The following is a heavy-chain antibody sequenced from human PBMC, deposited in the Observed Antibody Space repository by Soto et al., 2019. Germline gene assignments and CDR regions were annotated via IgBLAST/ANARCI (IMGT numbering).Heavy chain of an antibody. Sequence: QVQLVESGGGLVKPGGSLRLSCAASGFTFRDYYMNWIRQAPGKGLEWVSYISSSSSYIYYADSVKGRFTISRDNAKNSLYLQMNSLRAEDTAVYYCARDLSGWGATGTTSWFDPWGQGTLVTVSS. D-gene: IGHD1-1*01. J-gene: IGHJ5*02. CDR1: GFTFRDYY. CDR3: ARDLSGWGATGTTSWFDP. CDR2: ISSSSSYI. V-gene: IGHV3-11*06.